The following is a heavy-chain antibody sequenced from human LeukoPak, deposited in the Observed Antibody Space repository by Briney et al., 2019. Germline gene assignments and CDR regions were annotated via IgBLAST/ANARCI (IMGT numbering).Heavy chain of an antibody. CDR3: ARADSSGSVYSYYGMDV. CDR1: GGSISSYY. V-gene: IGHV4-59*01. CDR2: IYYSGST. J-gene: IGHJ6*02. D-gene: IGHD3-22*01. Sequence: SETLSLTCTVSGGSISSYYWTWIRQPPGRGLEWIGYIYYSGSTTYNPSLKSRVTISVDTSKNQFSLKLSSVTAADTAVYYCARADSSGSVYSYYGMDVWGQGTTVTVSS.